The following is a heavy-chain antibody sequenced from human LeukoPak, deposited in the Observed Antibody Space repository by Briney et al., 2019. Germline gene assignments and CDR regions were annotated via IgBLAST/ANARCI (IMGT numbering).Heavy chain of an antibody. J-gene: IGHJ4*02. V-gene: IGHV3-11*01. CDR2: ISSSGSTI. CDR3: ARGIIAVAASEIDY. CDR1: GFTFSDYY. D-gene: IGHD6-19*01. Sequence: GGSLRLSCAASGFTFSDYYMSWIRQAPGKGLEWVSYISSSGSTIYYADSVKGRFTISRDNTKNSLYLQMNSLRAEDTAVYYCARGIIAVAASEIDYWGQGTLVTVSS.